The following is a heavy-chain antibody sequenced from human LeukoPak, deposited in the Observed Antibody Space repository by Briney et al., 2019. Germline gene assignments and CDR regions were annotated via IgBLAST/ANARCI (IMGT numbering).Heavy chain of an antibody. CDR2: INWNGGST. J-gene: IGHJ5*02. CDR3: ARARRAPMVRGVINWFDP. D-gene: IGHD3-10*01. CDR1: GSTFDDYG. V-gene: IGHV3-20*04. Sequence: PGGSLRLSCAASGSTFDDYGMSWARQAPGKGLEWVSGINWNGGSTGYADSVKGRFTISRDNAKNSLYLQMNSLRAEDTALYYCARARRAPMVRGVINWFDPWGQGTLVTVSS.